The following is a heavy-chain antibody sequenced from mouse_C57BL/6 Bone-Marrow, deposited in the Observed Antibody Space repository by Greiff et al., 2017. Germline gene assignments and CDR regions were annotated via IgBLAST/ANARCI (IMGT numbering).Heavy chain of an antibody. CDR1: GFSLTSYG. Sequence: QVQLKESGPGLVAPSQSLSITCTVSGFSLTSYGVDWVRQPPGKGLEWLGVICGGGSTNYNSALMSRLNISNANSKSQVFLKMNSLRTDYTAMCYCAKSDTPGPLAYGGQGTLGTVSA. CDR2: ICGGGST. D-gene: IGHD3-1*01. J-gene: IGHJ3*01. CDR3: AKSDTPGPLAY. V-gene: IGHV2-9*01.